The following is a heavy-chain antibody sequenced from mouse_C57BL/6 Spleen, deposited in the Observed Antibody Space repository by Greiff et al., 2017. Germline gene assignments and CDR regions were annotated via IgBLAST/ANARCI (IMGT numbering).Heavy chain of an antibody. Sequence: QVHVKQSGAELVRPGASVTLSCKASGYTFTDYEMHWVKQTPVHGLEWIGAIDPETGGTAYNQKFKGKAILTADKSSSTAYMELRSLTSEDSAVYYCTREELRYWGQGTTLTVSS. CDR1: GYTFTDYE. J-gene: IGHJ2*01. CDR3: TREELRY. D-gene: IGHD1-1*01. CDR2: IDPETGGT. V-gene: IGHV1-15*01.